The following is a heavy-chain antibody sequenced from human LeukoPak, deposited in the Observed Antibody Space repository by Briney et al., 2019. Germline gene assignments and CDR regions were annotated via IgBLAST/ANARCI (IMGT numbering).Heavy chain of an antibody. J-gene: IGHJ4*02. Sequence: ASVKVSCKVSGYTLTELSMHWVRQAPGKGLEWMGGFDPEDGETIYAQKFQGRVTMTEDTSTDTAYMELSSLRSEDTAVYYCATAWREAGRVGYFDYWGQGTLVTVSS. CDR1: GYTLTELS. CDR2: FDPEDGET. CDR3: ATAWREAGRVGYFDY. D-gene: IGHD1-1*01. V-gene: IGHV1-24*01.